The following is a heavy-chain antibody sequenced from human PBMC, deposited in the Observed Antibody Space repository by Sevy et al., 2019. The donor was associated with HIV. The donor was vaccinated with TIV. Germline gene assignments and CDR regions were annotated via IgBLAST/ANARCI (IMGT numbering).Heavy chain of an antibody. CDR1: GFTFSSYG. CDR2: ISYDGSNK. D-gene: IGHD3-10*01. V-gene: IGHV3-30*18. J-gene: IGHJ6*02. CDR3: AKDIGSSLWFGGLRMDV. Sequence: GGSLRLSCAASGFTFSSYGMHWVRQAPGKGLEWVAVISYDGSNKYYADSVKGRFTISRDNSKNTLYLQMNSLRAEDTAVYYCAKDIGSSLWFGGLRMDVWGQGTTVTVSS.